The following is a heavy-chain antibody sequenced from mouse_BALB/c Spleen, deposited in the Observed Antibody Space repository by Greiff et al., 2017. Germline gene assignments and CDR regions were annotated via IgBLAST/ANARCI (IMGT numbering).Heavy chain of an antibody. D-gene: IGHD2-1*01. V-gene: IGHV5-12-1*01. CDR1: GFAFSSYD. J-gene: IGHJ4*01. Sequence: EVKLVESGGGLVKPGGSLKLSCAASGFAFSSYDMSWVRQTPEQRLEWVAYISSGGGSTYYPDTVKGRFTISRDNAKNTLYLQMSSLKSEDTAMYYCARHEGLGGDYGNYGAMDDWGQGTSVNVSS. CDR3: ARHEGLGGDYGNYGAMDD. CDR2: ISSGGGST.